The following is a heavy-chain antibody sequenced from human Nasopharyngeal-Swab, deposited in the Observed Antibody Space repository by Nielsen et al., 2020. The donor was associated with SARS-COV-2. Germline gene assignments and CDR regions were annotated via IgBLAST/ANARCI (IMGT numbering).Heavy chain of an antibody. Sequence: GESLKISCAASGFTFSSYGMHWVRQAPGKGLEWVAVISYDGSNKYYADSVKGRFTISRDNAKNSLYLQMNSLRAEDTAVYYCARVHYSNVQYYFDYWGQGTLVTVSS. CDR2: ISYDGSNK. CDR3: ARVHYSNVQYYFDY. D-gene: IGHD4-11*01. CDR1: GFTFSSYG. J-gene: IGHJ4*02. V-gene: IGHV3-30*03.